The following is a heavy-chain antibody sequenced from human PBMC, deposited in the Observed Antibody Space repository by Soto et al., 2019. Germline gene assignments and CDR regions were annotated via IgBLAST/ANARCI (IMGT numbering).Heavy chain of an antibody. Sequence: QVHLVQSGAEVKKPGASVKVSGKGSGYAFTTYGITWVRQAPGQGLERMGWISAHNGNTNYAQKFQGRVTVTRDTSTRTSYMELRSLGSDDTAVYYCARGRYGDYGGQGALVTVSS. J-gene: IGHJ4*02. V-gene: IGHV1-18*01. CDR2: ISAHNGNT. D-gene: IGHD1-1*01. CDR3: ARGRYGDY. CDR1: GYAFTTYG.